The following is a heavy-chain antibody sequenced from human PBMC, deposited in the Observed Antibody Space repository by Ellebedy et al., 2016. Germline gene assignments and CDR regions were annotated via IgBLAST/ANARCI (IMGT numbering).Heavy chain of an antibody. J-gene: IGHJ4*02. CDR3: AKPNRDDYSWPLDS. CDR2: ISTYNGNA. V-gene: IGHV1-18*01. CDR1: GYTFRNHA. D-gene: IGHD5-24*01. Sequence: ASVKVSCKTSGYTFRNHAVTWVRQAPGQGLEWMGWISTYNGNANYAQKFQGRVTLTTDTSTATVSLEVRRLRSEDTAVYYCAKPNRDDYSWPLDSWGQGTLVTVSS.